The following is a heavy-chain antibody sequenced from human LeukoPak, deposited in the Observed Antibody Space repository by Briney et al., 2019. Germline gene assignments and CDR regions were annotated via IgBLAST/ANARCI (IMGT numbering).Heavy chain of an antibody. V-gene: IGHV3-48*01. CDR3: AKEYELLSGYFDY. CDR1: GFTFSTYS. D-gene: IGHD1-26*01. CDR2: ISSSSSTI. J-gene: IGHJ4*02. Sequence: GGSLRLSCAASGFTFSTYSMNWVRQAPGKGLEWISYISSSSSTIYYADSVKGRFTISRDNAKNTLYLQMNSLRAEDTAVYYCAKEYELLSGYFDYWGQGTLVTVSS.